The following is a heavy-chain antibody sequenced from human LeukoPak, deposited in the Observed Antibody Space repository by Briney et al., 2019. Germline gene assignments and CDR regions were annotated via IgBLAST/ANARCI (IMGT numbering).Heavy chain of an antibody. D-gene: IGHD2-2*01. CDR2: IIPILGIA. CDR3: PIAVVVVPAAIPANAPVDY. J-gene: IGHJ4*02. Sequence: SVKVSCKASGGTFSSYAISWVRQAPGQGLEWMGRIIPILGIANYAQKFQGRVTITADKSTSTAYMELSGLRSEDTAVYYCPIAVVVVPAAIPANAPVDYWGQGTLVTVSS. CDR1: GGTFSSYA. V-gene: IGHV1-69*04.